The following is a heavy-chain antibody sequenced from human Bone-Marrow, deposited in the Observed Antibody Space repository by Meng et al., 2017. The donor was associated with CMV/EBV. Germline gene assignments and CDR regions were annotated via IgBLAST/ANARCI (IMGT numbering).Heavy chain of an antibody. J-gene: IGHJ4*02. CDR3: ASTTDPRNY. D-gene: IGHD1-14*01. CDR2: ISSTSTYI. CDR1: GFTFSVYN. V-gene: IGHV3-21*01. Sequence: GGSLRLSCAASGFTFSVYNMNWVRQAPGKGLEWVSSISSTSTYIYYADSVKGRFTISRDNAKSSLYLQMNSLRAEDTAVYYCASTTDPRNYWGQGTLVTGSS.